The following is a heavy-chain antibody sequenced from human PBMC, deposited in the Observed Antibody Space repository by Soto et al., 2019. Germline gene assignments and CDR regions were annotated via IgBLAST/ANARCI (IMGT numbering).Heavy chain of an antibody. J-gene: IGHJ4*02. CDR3: AREPYPRYYFDY. CDR2: INHSGST. CDR1: GGSFSGYY. Sequence: SETLSLTCAVYGGSFSGYYWSWIRQPPGKGLEWIGEINHSGSTNYNPSLKSRVTISVDTSKNQFSLKLSSVTAADTAVYYCAREPYPRYYFDYWGQGTLVTVSS. V-gene: IGHV4-34*01.